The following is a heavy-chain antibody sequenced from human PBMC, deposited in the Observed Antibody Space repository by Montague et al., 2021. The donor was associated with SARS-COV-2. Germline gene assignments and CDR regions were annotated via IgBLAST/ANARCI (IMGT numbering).Heavy chain of an antibody. CDR2: IYYSGST. V-gene: IGHV4-59*08. CDR1: GGSISSYY. CDR3: ARGFDY. J-gene: IGHJ4*02. Sequence: SETLSLTCTVSGGSISSYYWSWTRQPPGKGLEWIGYIYYSGSTNYNPSLKSRVTISVNTSKNRFSLKLSSVTAADTAVYYCARGFDYWGQGTLVTVSS.